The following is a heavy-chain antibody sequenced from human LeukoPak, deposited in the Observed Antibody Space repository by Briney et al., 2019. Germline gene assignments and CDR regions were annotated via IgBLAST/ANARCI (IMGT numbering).Heavy chain of an antibody. J-gene: IGHJ1*01. Sequence: PGGSLRRSCAVSGFTFSSYAMTWVRQAPGRGLEWVSSIRGSGGGTDYADSVRGRFTISRDNSKNTLYLQMNSLRAEDTAIYYCSRDPNGDYVGAFDFQRWGQGTLVTVSS. V-gene: IGHV3-23*01. D-gene: IGHD4-17*01. CDR1: GFTFSSYA. CDR2: IRGSGGGT. CDR3: SRDPNGDYVGAFDFQR.